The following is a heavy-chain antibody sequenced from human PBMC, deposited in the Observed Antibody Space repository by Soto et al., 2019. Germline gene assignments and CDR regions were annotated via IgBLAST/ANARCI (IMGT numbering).Heavy chain of an antibody. CDR3: ARPAEPIEVVGPEIYAMDV. CDR2: IWYDGSNK. V-gene: IGHV3-33*01. J-gene: IGHJ6*02. CDR1: GFTFSGYG. Sequence: QVQLVESGGGVVQPGRSLRLSCAASGFTFSGYGMHWVRQAPGKGLEWVAVIWYDGSNKYYADSVKGRFSVSRDNSKNTLYLQMNSLRAEDTAVYYCARPAEPIEVVGPEIYAMDVWGQGTTVTVSS. D-gene: IGHD3-22*01.